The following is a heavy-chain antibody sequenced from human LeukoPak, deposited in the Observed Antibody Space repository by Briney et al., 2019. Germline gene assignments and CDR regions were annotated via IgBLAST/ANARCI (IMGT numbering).Heavy chain of an antibody. V-gene: IGHV4-59*01. CDR3: ARGNSSWYRTCFDY. CDR1: GGSISSYY. CDR2: IYYSGST. D-gene: IGHD6-13*01. Sequence: PSETLSLTCTVSGGSISSYYWSWIRQPPGKGLEWIGYIYYSGSTNYNPSLKSRVTISVDTSKNQFSLKLSSVTAADTAVYYCARGNSSWYRTCFDYWGQGTLVTVSS. J-gene: IGHJ4*02.